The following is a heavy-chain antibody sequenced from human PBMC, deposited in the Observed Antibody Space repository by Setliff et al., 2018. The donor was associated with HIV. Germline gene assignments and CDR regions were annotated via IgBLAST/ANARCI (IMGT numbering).Heavy chain of an antibody. J-gene: IGHJ4*02. CDR1: GYMFIAYG. V-gene: IGHV1-18*01. CDR2: ISAYNGNT. CDR3: ARDPNTGWYYLDF. Sequence: ASVKVSCKTSGYMFIAYGMSWVRRAPGQGLEWMGWISAYNGNTNYAQKLQGRVTMTTDTSTSTAYMELNSLRSEDTAMYYCARDPNTGWYYLDFWGPGALVTVSS. D-gene: IGHD6-19*01.